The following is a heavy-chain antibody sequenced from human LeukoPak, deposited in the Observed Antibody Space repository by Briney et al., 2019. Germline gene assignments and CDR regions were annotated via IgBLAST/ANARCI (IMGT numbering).Heavy chain of an antibody. CDR3: ARVPSSYYDFWSGYPYYYYYYGMDV. D-gene: IGHD3-3*01. Sequence: ASVKVSCKASGYTFTGYYMHWVRQAPGQGLEWMGWINPNSGGTNYAQKFQGRVTMTRNTSISTAYMELSSLRSEDTAVYYCARVPSSYYDFWSGYPYYYYYYGMDVWGQGTTVTVSS. V-gene: IGHV1-2*02. CDR1: GYTFTGYY. J-gene: IGHJ6*02. CDR2: INPNSGGT.